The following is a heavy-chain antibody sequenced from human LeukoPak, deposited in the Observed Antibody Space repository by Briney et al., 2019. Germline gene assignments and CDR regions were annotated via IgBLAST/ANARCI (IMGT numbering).Heavy chain of an antibody. Sequence: SETLSLTCSVSGGSVISYFWSWIRQPPGKGLEWIGYVYYTGSTNYNPSLKSRVTMFEDKSKNQFPLRLYSVTVADTAVYYCARHFAYSSSSYFNYWGHGSLVTVSS. J-gene: IGHJ4*01. D-gene: IGHD6-6*01. V-gene: IGHV4-59*08. CDR3: ARHFAYSSSSYFNY. CDR2: VYYTGST. CDR1: GGSVISYF.